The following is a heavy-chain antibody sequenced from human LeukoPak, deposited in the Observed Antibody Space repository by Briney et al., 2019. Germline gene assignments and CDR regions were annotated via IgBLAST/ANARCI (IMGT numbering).Heavy chain of an antibody. CDR1: GGTFSSYT. V-gene: IGHV1-69*13. Sequence: SVKVSCKASGGTFSSYTISWVRQAPGQGLEWMGGIIPIFGTANYAQKFQGRVTITADESTSTAYMELSSLRSEDTAVYYCARGGYYYDSSGYYYEPYFDYWGQGTLVTVSS. CDR3: ARGGYYYDSSGYYYEPYFDY. CDR2: IIPIFGTA. D-gene: IGHD3-22*01. J-gene: IGHJ4*02.